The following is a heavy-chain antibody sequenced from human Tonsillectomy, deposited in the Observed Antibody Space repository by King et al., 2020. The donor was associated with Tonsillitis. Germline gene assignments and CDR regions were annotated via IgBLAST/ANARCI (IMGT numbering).Heavy chain of an antibody. D-gene: IGHD3-22*01. Sequence: TLKESGPALVKPTQTLTLTCTFSGFSLSTSGMCVSWIRQPPGKALEWLALIDWDDDKYYSTSLKTRLTISKDTSKNQVVLTMTNMDPVDTATYYCARRAYYYDSSGFDYWGQGTLVTVSS. J-gene: IGHJ4*02. V-gene: IGHV2-70*01. CDR2: IDWDDDK. CDR1: GFSLSTSGMC. CDR3: ARRAYYYDSSGFDY.